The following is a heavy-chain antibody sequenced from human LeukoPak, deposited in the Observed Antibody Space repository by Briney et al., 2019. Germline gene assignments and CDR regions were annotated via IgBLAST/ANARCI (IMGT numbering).Heavy chain of an antibody. J-gene: IGHJ5*02. D-gene: IGHD3-3*01. Sequence: SETLSLTCTVSGGSISSSSYYWGWIRQPPGKGLEWIGSIYHSGSTYYNPSLKSRVTISVDTSKNQFSLKLSSVTAADTAVYYCARGTYDFWSANWFDPWGQGTLVTVSS. CDR3: ARGTYDFWSANWFDP. V-gene: IGHV4-39*07. CDR1: GGSISSSSYY. CDR2: IYHSGST.